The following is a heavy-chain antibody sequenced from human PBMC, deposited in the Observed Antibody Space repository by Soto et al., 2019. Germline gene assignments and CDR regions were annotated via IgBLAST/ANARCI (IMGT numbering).Heavy chain of an antibody. CDR2: IIPILGIA. J-gene: IGHJ6*03. D-gene: IGHD6-6*01. V-gene: IGHV1-69*02. CDR1: GGTFSSYT. Sequence: QVQLVQSGAEVKKPGSSVKVSCKASGGTFSSYTISWVRQAPGQGLEWMGRIIPILGIANYAQKFQGRVTITADKSTSTAYMELSSLRSEDTAVYYCASMGGLEYSSSSVGPRYYYYMDVWGKGTTVTVSS. CDR3: ASMGGLEYSSSSVGPRYYYYMDV.